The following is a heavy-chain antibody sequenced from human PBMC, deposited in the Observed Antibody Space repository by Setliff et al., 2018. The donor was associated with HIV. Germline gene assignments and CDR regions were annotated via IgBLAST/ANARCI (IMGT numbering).Heavy chain of an antibody. Sequence: SGPTLVNPTQTLTLTCTFSGFSLTGTSMCVSWIRQPPGEALEWLGRIDWDDNKYYSESLRSRLTISKDTSKNQVVLTMTNMDPVDTATYFCARGRGMSYYYYYMDVWGKGTTVTVSS. J-gene: IGHJ6*03. CDR1: GFSLTGTSMC. CDR2: IDWDDNK. V-gene: IGHV2-70*11. CDR3: ARGRGMSYYYYYMDV. D-gene: IGHD3-16*01.